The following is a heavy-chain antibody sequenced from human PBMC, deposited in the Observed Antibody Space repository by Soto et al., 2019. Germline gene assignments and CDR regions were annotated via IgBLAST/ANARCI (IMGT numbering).Heavy chain of an antibody. CDR1: GFTFSSYA. Sequence: GGSLRLSCAASGFTFSSYAMSWVRQAPGKGLGWVSAISGSGGSTYYADSVKGRFTISRDNSKNTLYLQMNSLRAEDTAVYYCAKGDEVVVVITTGPDYWGQGTLVTVSS. J-gene: IGHJ4*02. CDR3: AKGDEVVVVITTGPDY. V-gene: IGHV3-23*01. CDR2: ISGSGGST. D-gene: IGHD3-22*01.